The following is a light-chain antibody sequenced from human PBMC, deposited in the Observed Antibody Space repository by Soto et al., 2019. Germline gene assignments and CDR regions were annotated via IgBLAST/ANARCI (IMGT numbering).Light chain of an antibody. CDR2: ATS. Sequence: DIQMTQSPSSLSASVGDRVTITCRASQDIGRYLNWYQQKPGKAPKLLIYATSTLQSGVPSRFSGSGSGTDFTLTVSSLQPEDFATYFCQQTYSTLFTFGPGTTVDI. V-gene: IGKV1-39*01. CDR1: QDIGRY. J-gene: IGKJ3*01. CDR3: QQTYSTLFT.